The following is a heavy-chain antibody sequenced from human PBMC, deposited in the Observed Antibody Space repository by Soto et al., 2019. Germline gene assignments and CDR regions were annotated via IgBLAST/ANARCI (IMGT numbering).Heavy chain of an antibody. J-gene: IGHJ6*03. CDR1: GGTFSSYA. Sequence: SVKVSCKASGGTFSSYAISWVRQAPGQGLEWMGGIIPIFGTANYAQKFQGRVTITADESTSTAYMELSSLRSEDTAVYYCAKGRFLESIYYYYYMDVWGKGTTVNVSS. CDR2: IIPIFGTA. D-gene: IGHD3-3*01. V-gene: IGHV1-69*13. CDR3: AKGRFLESIYYYYYMDV.